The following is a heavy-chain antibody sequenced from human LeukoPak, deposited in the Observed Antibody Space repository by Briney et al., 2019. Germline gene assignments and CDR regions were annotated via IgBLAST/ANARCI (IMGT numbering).Heavy chain of an antibody. Sequence: EPSETLSLTCTVSGGSISSSSYYWGWIRQPPGKGLEWIGSIYYSGSTYYNPSLKSRVTISVDTSKNQFSLKLSSVTAADTAVYYCAKLMTTVTPFDYWGQGTLVTVSS. D-gene: IGHD4-17*01. CDR2: IYYSGST. CDR1: GGSISSSSYY. V-gene: IGHV4-39*07. J-gene: IGHJ4*02. CDR3: AKLMTTVTPFDY.